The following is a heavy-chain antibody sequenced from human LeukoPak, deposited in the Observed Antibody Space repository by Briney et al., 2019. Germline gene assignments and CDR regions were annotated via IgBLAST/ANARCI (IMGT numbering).Heavy chain of an antibody. J-gene: IGHJ4*02. V-gene: IGHV4-34*01. Sequence: SETLSLTCAVYGGSFSGYYWSWIRQPPGKGLEWIGEIDHSGSANYNPSLKSRVTISGDTSKNQFSLRLSSVTAADTAVYYCARKLYGSGSYYPHWGQGTLVTVSS. D-gene: IGHD3-10*01. CDR1: GGSFSGYY. CDR2: IDHSGSA. CDR3: ARKLYGSGSYYPH.